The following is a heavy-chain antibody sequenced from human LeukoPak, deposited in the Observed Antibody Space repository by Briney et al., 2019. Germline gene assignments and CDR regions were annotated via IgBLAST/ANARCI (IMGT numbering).Heavy chain of an antibody. Sequence: SETLSLTCTVSGGSIGSYYWSWIRQPAGKGLEWIGRIYTSGSTNYNPSLKSRVTMSVDTSKNQFSLRLSSVTAADTAVYYCARESDFWSGYYDYWGQGTLVTVSS. CDR1: GGSIGSYY. J-gene: IGHJ4*02. CDR3: ARESDFWSGYYDY. CDR2: IYTSGST. D-gene: IGHD3-3*01. V-gene: IGHV4-4*07.